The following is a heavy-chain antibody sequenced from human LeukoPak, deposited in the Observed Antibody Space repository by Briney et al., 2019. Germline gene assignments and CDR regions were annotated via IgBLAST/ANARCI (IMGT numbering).Heavy chain of an antibody. CDR1: GFTFSTYA. CDR2: ISGSGGTT. D-gene: IGHD1-26*01. V-gene: IGHV3-23*01. J-gene: IGHJ4*02. Sequence: GGSLRLSCAASGFTFSTYAMSWVRQAPGKGLEWVSAISGSGGTTYYADSVKGRFTISRDNSKNTLYLQMNSLRAEDTAVYYCAKDSGSYSTLHDYWGQGTLVTVSS. CDR3: AKDSGSYSTLHDY.